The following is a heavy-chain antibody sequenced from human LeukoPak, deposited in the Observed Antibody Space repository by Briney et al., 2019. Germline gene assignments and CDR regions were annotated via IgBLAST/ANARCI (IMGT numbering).Heavy chain of an antibody. CDR3: ARVTITIFGVAPRFDP. V-gene: IGHV4-59*01. D-gene: IGHD3-3*01. CDR2: IYYSGST. Sequence: SETLSLACTVSGGSISSYYWSWIRQPPGKGLEWIGYIYYSGSTNYNPSLKSRVTISVDTSKNQFSLKLSSVTAADTAVYYCARVTITIFGVAPRFDPWGQGTLVTVSS. J-gene: IGHJ5*02. CDR1: GGSISSYY.